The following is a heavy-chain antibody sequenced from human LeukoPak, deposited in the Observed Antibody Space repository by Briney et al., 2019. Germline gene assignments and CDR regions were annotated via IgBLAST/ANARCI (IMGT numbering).Heavy chain of an antibody. D-gene: IGHD6-19*01. CDR2: IDASGVNT. J-gene: IGHJ5*02. Sequence: GGSLRLSCAASRFTFSGYAMYWVRQAPGKGLEWVSCIDASGVNTYYADSVKGRFTISRDNSNNTLYLQMNSRRAEDTAVYYCAKGSGSGWYGWFDPWGQGTLVTVSS. CDR3: AKGSGSGWYGWFDP. V-gene: IGHV3-23*01. CDR1: RFTFSGYA.